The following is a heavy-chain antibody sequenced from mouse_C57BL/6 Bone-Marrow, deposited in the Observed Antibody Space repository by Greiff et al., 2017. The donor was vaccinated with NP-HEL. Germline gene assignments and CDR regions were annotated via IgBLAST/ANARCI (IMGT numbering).Heavy chain of an antibody. CDR2: IHPNSGST. J-gene: IGHJ3*01. CDR1: GYTFTSYW. V-gene: IGHV1-64*01. Sequence: VQLQQPGAELVKPGASVKLSCKASGYTFTSYWMHWVKQRPGQGLEWIGMIHPNSGSTNYNEKFKSKATLTVDKSSSTAYMQLSSLTSEDSAVYYGARGPFYYDYERAWFAYWGQGTLVTVSA. CDR3: ARGPFYYDYERAWFAY. D-gene: IGHD2-4*01.